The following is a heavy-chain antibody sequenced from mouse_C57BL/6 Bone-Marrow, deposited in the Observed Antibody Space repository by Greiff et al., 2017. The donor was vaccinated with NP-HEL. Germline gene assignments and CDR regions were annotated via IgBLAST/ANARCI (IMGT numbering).Heavy chain of an antibody. CDR2: INPSNGGT. V-gene: IGHV1-53*01. Sequence: VQLQQPGTELVKPGASVKLSCKASGYTFTSYWMHWVKQRPGQGLAWIGNINPSNGGTNYNEKFKSKATLTVDKSSSTAYMQLSSLTSEDSAVYYCARGNYGNYDGFAYWGQGTLVTVSA. CDR1: GYTFTSYW. D-gene: IGHD2-1*01. CDR3: ARGNYGNYDGFAY. J-gene: IGHJ3*01.